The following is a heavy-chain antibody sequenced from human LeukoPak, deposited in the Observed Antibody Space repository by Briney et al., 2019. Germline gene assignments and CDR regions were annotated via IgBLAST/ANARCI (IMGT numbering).Heavy chain of an antibody. CDR2: ITGSGDIS. Sequence: GGSLRLSCVASGFTFRHYGISWVRQAPGKGLEWVSHITGSGDISHYADSVQGRFTISRDNDKNSLFLQMSSLRGEDTAVYYCARESAVATGAFDYWGRGTLVTVSS. J-gene: IGHJ4*02. CDR1: GFTFRHYG. V-gene: IGHV3-48*01. CDR3: ARESAVATGAFDY. D-gene: IGHD5-12*01.